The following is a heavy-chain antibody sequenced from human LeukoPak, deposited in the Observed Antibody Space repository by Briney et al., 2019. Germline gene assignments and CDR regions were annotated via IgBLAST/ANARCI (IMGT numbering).Heavy chain of an antibody. D-gene: IGHD3-22*01. V-gene: IGHV4-4*07. CDR3: ARDLASTYYYDSSGYGRADAFDI. Sequence: KPSETLSLTCTVSGGSISSYYWSWIRQPAGKGLEWIGRIYTSGSTNYNPSLKSRVTMSVDTSKNQFSLKLSSVTAADTAVYYCARDLASTYYYDSSGYGRADAFDIWGQGTTVTVSS. CDR1: GGSISSYY. J-gene: IGHJ3*02. CDR2: IYTSGST.